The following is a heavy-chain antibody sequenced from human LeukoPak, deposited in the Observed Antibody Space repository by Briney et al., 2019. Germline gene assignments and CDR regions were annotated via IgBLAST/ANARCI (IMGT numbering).Heavy chain of an antibody. J-gene: IGHJ4*02. Sequence: GGSLRLSCAASGFNFGDYAMHSVRQAPGKGLEWISLITWDGGTTYYADSVKGRFTVSRDNSENSLYLQMNSLRTEDTAFYYCSRDHTSRFDFWSGYYPLNWGQGTLVTVSS. CDR3: SRDHTSRFDFWSGYYPLN. V-gene: IGHV3-43D*03. CDR1: GFNFGDYA. CDR2: ITWDGGTT. D-gene: IGHD3-3*01.